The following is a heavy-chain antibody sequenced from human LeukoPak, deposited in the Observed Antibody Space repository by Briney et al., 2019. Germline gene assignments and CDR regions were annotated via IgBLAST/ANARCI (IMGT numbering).Heavy chain of an antibody. Sequence: GGSLRLSCAASGFTFSSYGMNWVRQAPGKGLEWISYISSSGSTIYYADSVKGRFTISRDNAKNSLYLQMNSLRAEDTAIYYCARGVTSGGPWGQGTMVTVSS. D-gene: IGHD4-17*01. J-gene: IGHJ3*01. CDR1: GFTFSSYG. V-gene: IGHV3-48*03. CDR2: ISSSGSTI. CDR3: ARGVTSGGP.